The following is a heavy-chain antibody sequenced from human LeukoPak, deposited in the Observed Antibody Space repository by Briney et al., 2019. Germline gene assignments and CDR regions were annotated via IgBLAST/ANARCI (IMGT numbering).Heavy chain of an antibody. Sequence: SETLSLTCTVSGGPITSHYWSWIRQPPGKGLEWIGYIYYSGSTNYNPSLKSRVTISVDTSKNQFSLKLSSVTAADTAVYYCARVDEDWFDPWGQGTLVTVSS. V-gene: IGHV4-59*11. CDR1: GGPITSHY. CDR2: IYYSGST. CDR3: ARVDEDWFDP. J-gene: IGHJ5*02.